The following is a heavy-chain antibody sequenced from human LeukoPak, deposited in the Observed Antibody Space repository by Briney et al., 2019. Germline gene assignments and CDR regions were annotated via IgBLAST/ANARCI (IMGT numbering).Heavy chain of an antibody. Sequence: GGSLRLSCAASGFTFSSYGMHWVRQAPGKGLEWVAFIRYDGSNKYYADSVKGRFTISRDNSKNTLYLQMNSLRAEDTAVYYCAKDDQYCSSTSCHYQFEAFDIWGQGTMVTVSS. J-gene: IGHJ3*02. V-gene: IGHV3-30*02. CDR1: GFTFSSYG. CDR2: IRYDGSNK. D-gene: IGHD2-2*01. CDR3: AKDDQYCSSTSCHYQFEAFDI.